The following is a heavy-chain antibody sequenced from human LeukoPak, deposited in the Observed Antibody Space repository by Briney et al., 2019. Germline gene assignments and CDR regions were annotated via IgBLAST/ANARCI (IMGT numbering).Heavy chain of an antibody. V-gene: IGHV1-8*03. CDR3: AREDYYDSGSNDY. Sequence: ASVKVSCKASGYTFTSYDINWERQATGQGLEWMGWMNPNSGITGYAQKFQGRVTISRNTSISTAYMELSSLRSEDTAVYYCAREDYYDSGSNDYWGQGTLVTVSS. D-gene: IGHD3-22*01. CDR1: GYTFTSYD. CDR2: MNPNSGIT. J-gene: IGHJ4*02.